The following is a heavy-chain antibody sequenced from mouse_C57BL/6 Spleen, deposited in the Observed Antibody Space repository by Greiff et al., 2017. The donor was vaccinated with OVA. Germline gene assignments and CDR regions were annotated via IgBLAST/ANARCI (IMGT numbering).Heavy chain of an antibody. J-gene: IGHJ3*01. CDR3: ARYGGYDGYSAWFAY. CDR1: GYAFTNYL. Sequence: QVQLQQSGAELVRPGTSVKVSCKASGYAFTNYLIEWVKQRPGQGLEWIGVINPGSGGTNYNEKFKGKATLTADNSSSTAYMQLSSLTSEDSAVYFCARYGGYDGYSAWFAYWGQGTLVTVSA. V-gene: IGHV1-54*01. D-gene: IGHD2-3*01. CDR2: INPGSGGT.